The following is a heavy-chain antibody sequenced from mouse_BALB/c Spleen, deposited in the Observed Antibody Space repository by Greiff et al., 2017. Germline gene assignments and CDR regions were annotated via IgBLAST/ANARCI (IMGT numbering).Heavy chain of an antibody. Sequence: QVQLQQPGAELVKPGASVKLSCKASGYTFTSYYMYWVKQRPGQGLEWIGGINPSNGGTNFNEKFKSKATLTVDKSSSTAYMQLSSLTSEDSAVYYCTREGRNLAWFAYWGQGTLVTVSA. V-gene: IGHV1S81*02. CDR3: TREGRNLAWFAY. D-gene: IGHD2-1*01. CDR2: INPSNGGT. J-gene: IGHJ3*01. CDR1: GYTFTSYY.